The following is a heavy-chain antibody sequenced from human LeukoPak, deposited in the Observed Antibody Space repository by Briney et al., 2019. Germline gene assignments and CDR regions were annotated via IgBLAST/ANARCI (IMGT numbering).Heavy chain of an antibody. CDR2: IYYSGST. Sequence: SETLSLACTVSGGSISSGDYYWSWIRQPPGKGLEWIGSIYYSGSTYYNPSLKSRVTISVDTSKNQFSLKLSSVTAADTAVYYCAGLVATTTTLDYWGQGTLVTVSS. D-gene: IGHD5-12*01. J-gene: IGHJ4*02. V-gene: IGHV4-39*07. CDR1: GGSISSGDYY. CDR3: AGLVATTTTLDY.